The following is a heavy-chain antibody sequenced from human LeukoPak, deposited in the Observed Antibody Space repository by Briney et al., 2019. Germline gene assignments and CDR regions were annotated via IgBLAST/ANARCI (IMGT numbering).Heavy chain of an antibody. V-gene: IGHV3-21*01. CDR2: ITGSSIYI. D-gene: IGHD3-3*01. J-gene: IGHJ4*02. CDR3: ARTFWSGPSLIDY. Sequence: PGGSLRLSCAASGFTFSSYSMNWVRQAPGKGLEWVSSITGSSIYIYYADSVKGRFTISRDNAKNSLYLQMNSLRAEDTAAYYCARTFWSGPSLIDYWGQGTLVTVSS. CDR1: GFTFSSYS.